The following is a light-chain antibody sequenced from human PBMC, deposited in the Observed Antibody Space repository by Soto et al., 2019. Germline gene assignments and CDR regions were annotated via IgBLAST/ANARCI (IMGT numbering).Light chain of an antibody. V-gene: IGKV3-15*01. J-gene: IGKJ1*01. CDR1: QGVSRK. CDR2: GAS. Sequence: DIVMTQSPATLSVAPGERVTFSCRASQGVSRKLAWYQHKPGQAPRLLIHGASTRAPGVPARFSGSGSGTEFTLTISSLEPEDFAVYYCQQRSNWPITFGQGTKVDI. CDR3: QQRSNWPIT.